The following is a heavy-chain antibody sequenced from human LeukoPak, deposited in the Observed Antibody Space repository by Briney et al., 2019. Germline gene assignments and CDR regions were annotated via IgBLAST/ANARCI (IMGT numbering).Heavy chain of an antibody. CDR3: ARDGTGTTRSFDY. CDR2: IRQDGNEK. V-gene: IGHV3-7*01. D-gene: IGHD1-1*01. Sequence: GGSLRLSCAASGFTFSNFWMSWVRQAPGKGLEWVANIRQDGNEKYYVDSLKGRFTISRDNSKNTLYLQMNSLRAEDTAAYYCARDGTGTTRSFDYWGQGTLVTVSS. CDR1: GFTFSNFW. J-gene: IGHJ4*02.